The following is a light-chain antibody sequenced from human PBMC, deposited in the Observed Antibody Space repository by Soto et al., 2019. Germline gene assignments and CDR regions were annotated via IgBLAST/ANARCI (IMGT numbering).Light chain of an antibody. Sequence: AIQMTQSPSSLSASVGDRVTITCRASRAIGSALGWYQQKSGKAPKLLIYGSSSLQTGVPSRFSGGGSGTDFTLTISSLQPEDFATYFCLQDSNYPCTFGQGTKVEI. CDR1: RAIGSA. J-gene: IGKJ1*01. CDR2: GSS. CDR3: LQDSNYPCT. V-gene: IGKV1-6*01.